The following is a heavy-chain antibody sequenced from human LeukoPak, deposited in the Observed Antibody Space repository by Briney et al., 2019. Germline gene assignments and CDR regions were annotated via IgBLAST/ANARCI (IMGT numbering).Heavy chain of an antibody. J-gene: IGHJ4*02. Sequence: GGSLRLSCAASGFTFSSYSMNWVRQAPGKGLEWVSSISSSSYIYYADSVKGRFTISRDNAKNSLYLQMNSLRAEDTAVYYCARDRGGYGPSTFDYWGQGTLVTVSS. CDR1: GFTFSSYS. CDR3: ARDRGGYGPSTFDY. D-gene: IGHD1-1*01. V-gene: IGHV3-21*01. CDR2: ISSSSYI.